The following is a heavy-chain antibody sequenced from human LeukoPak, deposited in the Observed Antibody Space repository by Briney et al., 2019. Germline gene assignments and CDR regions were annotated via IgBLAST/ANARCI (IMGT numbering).Heavy chain of an antibody. D-gene: IGHD3-16*02. J-gene: IGHJ4*02. Sequence: PGGSLRLSCAASGFTFSNYWMHWVRQAPGEGLVWLSAITPDGSGTRYVDSVKGRFTISRDNAKNTLYLQMNSLRTEDTAVYYCARGVVVIATFGNDYWGQGTLVTVSS. CDR3: ARGVVVIATFGNDY. CDR2: ITPDGSGT. CDR1: GFTFSNYW. V-gene: IGHV3-74*01.